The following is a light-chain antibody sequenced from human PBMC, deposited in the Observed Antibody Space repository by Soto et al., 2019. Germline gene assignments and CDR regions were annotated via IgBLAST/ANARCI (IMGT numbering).Light chain of an antibody. V-gene: IGKV3-20*01. CDR1: ENLRTF. J-gene: IGKJ5*01. CDR3: QQYGTSEII. CDR2: GAS. Sequence: EIVLTQSPATLSLSPGERATLSCRATENLRTFLAWYQQKAGQAPRLLVYGASSRATGISDRFSGSGSGTDFTLTITRLEPEDFAVFYCQQYGTSEIIFGQGTRLEIK.